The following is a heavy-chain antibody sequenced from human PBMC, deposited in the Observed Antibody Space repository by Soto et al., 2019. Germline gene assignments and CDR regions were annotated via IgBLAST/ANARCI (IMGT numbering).Heavy chain of an antibody. Sequence: ESLKISCKGSGYSFTSYWIGWVRQMPGKGLEWMGIIYPGDSDTRYSPSFQGQVTISADKSISTAYLQWSSLKASDTAMYYCARYCTNGVCYPYGMDVWGQGTTVTVSS. J-gene: IGHJ6*02. D-gene: IGHD2-8*01. CDR1: GYSFTSYW. V-gene: IGHV5-51*01. CDR3: ARYCTNGVCYPYGMDV. CDR2: IYPGDSDT.